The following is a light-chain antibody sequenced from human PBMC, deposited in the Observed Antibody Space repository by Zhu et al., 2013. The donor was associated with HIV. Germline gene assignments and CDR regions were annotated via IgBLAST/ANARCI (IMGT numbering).Light chain of an antibody. CDR2: DAS. CDR1: QSVSSSY. Sequence: EIVLTQSPGTLSLSPGERATLSCTASQSVSSSYLTWYQQRPGQAPRLLIYDASNRATGIPARFSGSGSGTDFTLTISRLEPEDFAVYYCQQYGSSPTFGQGTKVEIK. V-gene: IGKV3-20*01. CDR3: QQYGSSPT. J-gene: IGKJ1*01.